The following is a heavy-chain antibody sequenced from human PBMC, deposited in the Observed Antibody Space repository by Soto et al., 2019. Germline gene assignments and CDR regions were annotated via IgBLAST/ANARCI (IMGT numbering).Heavy chain of an antibody. V-gene: IGHV1-69*12. CDR2: IIPLFGTT. CDR3: ARDGGGATFDY. D-gene: IGHD1-26*01. J-gene: IGHJ4*02. Sequence: QVQLVQSGAEVRKPGSSVKVSCEASGSTFSSYALNWMRQAPGQGLEWMGGIIPLFGTTTYAEKFQGRVTITADESTRTAFLELSSLTSEDTAMYYCARDGGGATFDYWGQGTLVTVSS. CDR1: GSTFSSYA.